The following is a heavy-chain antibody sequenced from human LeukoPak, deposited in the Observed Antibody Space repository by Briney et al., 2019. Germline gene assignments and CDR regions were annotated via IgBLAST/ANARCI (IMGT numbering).Heavy chain of an antibody. Sequence: ASVKVSCKASGYTFTGYYMHWVRQAPGQGLEWMGWINPNSGGTNYAQKFQGRVTMTRDTSISTAYMELSRLRSDDTAAYYCAREGWYGSGSYYNSNWFDPRGQGTLVTVSS. J-gene: IGHJ5*02. V-gene: IGHV1-2*02. CDR2: INPNSGGT. D-gene: IGHD3-10*01. CDR3: AREGWYGSGSYYNSNWFDP. CDR1: GYTFTGYY.